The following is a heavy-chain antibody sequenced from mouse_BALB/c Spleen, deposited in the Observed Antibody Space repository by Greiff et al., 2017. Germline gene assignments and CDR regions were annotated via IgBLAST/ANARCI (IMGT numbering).Heavy chain of an antibody. CDR1: GFSLSTSGMG. V-gene: IGHV8-12*01. J-gene: IGHJ4*01. CDR3: ARIYYRYDEDYAMDY. Sequence: QVTLKESGPGILQPSQTLSLTCSFSGFSLSTSGMGVSWIRQPSGKGLEWLAHIYWDDDKRYNPSLKSRLTISKDTSRNQVFLKITSVDTADTATYYCARIYYRYDEDYAMDYWGQGTSVTVSS. D-gene: IGHD2-14*01. CDR2: IYWDDDK.